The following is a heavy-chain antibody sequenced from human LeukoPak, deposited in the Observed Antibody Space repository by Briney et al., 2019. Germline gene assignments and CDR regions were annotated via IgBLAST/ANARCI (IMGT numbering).Heavy chain of an antibody. Sequence: GGSLRLSCATSGFTFSTYGMHWVRQAPGKGLEWVTFLWYDGSKEFYADSVKGRFTVSRDTSKNTLYLQMNSLRVDDTAIYYCAKSRGYSNSWDDAFDIWGQGTMVIVSS. V-gene: IGHV3-30*02. CDR1: GFTFSTYG. CDR2: LWYDGSKE. J-gene: IGHJ3*02. CDR3: AKSRGYSNSWDDAFDI. D-gene: IGHD6-13*01.